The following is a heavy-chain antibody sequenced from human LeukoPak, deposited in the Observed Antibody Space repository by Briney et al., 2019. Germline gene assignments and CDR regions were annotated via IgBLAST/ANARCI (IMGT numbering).Heavy chain of an antibody. V-gene: IGHV3-48*02. D-gene: IGHD6-19*01. CDR1: GFTFSRYS. J-gene: IGHJ4*02. CDR2: ISSSSTI. CDR3: ARGLDQAVAGTYYFDY. Sequence: PGGSLRLSCAASGFTFSRYSMNWVRQAPGKGLEWVSYISSSSTIYYADSVKGRFTISRDNAKNSLYLQMNSLRDEDTAVYYCARGLDQAVAGTYYFDYWGQGTLVTVSS.